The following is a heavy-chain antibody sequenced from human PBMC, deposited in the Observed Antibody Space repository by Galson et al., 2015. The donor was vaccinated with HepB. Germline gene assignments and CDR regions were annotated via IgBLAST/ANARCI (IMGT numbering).Heavy chain of an antibody. J-gene: IGHJ4*02. Sequence: SVKVSCKASGYTFTSYAMNWVRQAPGQGLQWMGWINTYTGNPTYAQGFTGRFVFSLDTSVNTAYLQISTLRAEDTAVYYCARDSEMATINQVDYWGQGTLVTVSS. CDR1: GYTFTSYA. D-gene: IGHD5-24*01. CDR3: ARDSEMATINQVDY. CDR2: INTYTGNP. V-gene: IGHV7-4-1*02.